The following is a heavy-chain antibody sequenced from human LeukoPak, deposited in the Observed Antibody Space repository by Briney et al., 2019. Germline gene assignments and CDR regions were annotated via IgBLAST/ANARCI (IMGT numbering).Heavy chain of an antibody. J-gene: IGHJ4*02. D-gene: IGHD2-15*01. CDR1: GFTFRYYW. V-gene: IGHV3-7*01. Sequence: PGGSLRLSCEASGFTFRYYWLSWVRQAPGKGLEWVANIKHDGSERYYVDSVKGRFTISRDNAKNSLYLQMNSLRAEDTAVFYCVVPGEYCSGGSCYFDYWGQGTLVTVSS. CDR3: VVPGEYCSGGSCYFDY. CDR2: IKHDGSER.